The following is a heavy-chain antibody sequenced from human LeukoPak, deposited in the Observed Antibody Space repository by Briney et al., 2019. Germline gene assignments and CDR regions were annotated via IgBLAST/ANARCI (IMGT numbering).Heavy chain of an antibody. J-gene: IGHJ6*02. V-gene: IGHV1-2*04. CDR2: INPNSGGT. Sequence: GASVKVSCKASGYTFTGYYMHWVRQAPGQGLEWMGWINPNSGGTNYAQKFQGWVTMTRDTSISTAYMELSRLRSDDTAVYYCARAGRYCSGGSCYSPYYYYYGMDVWGQGTTVTVSS. CDR3: ARAGRYCSGGSCYSPYYYYYGMDV. CDR1: GYTFTGYY. D-gene: IGHD2-15*01.